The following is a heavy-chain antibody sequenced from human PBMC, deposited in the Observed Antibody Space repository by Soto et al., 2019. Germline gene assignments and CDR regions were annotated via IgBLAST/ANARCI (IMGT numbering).Heavy chain of an antibody. Sequence: GGSLRLSCAASGFSFSTASIAWVRQPPGKGLEWVSAISPSASDTLYADSVKGRFTISRDNSQNTLFLQMTSLRADDTAVYYCAKGGYTFAYEWGQGALVTVS. J-gene: IGHJ4*02. V-gene: IGHV3-23*01. CDR2: ISPSASDT. CDR3: AKGGYTFAYE. D-gene: IGHD5-18*01. CDR1: GFSFSTAS.